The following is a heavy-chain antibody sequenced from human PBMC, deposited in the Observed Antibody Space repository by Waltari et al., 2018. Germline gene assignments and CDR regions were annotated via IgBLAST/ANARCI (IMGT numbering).Heavy chain of an antibody. CDR1: GFNFGGYG. V-gene: IGHV3-49*04. J-gene: IGHJ4*02. CDR2: IRSKAHGVTT. Sequence: EVQLGEAGGGLVQTGRSLRLCGTTAGFNFGGYGRSWVRQAPGKGLEWVGFIRSKAHGVTTEYAASVKGRFTISRDDSKNIAYLQMNSLKTEDTAVYYCTRDDGSFYIGFDYWGQGTLVTVSS. CDR3: TRDDGSFYIGFDY. D-gene: IGHD1-26*01.